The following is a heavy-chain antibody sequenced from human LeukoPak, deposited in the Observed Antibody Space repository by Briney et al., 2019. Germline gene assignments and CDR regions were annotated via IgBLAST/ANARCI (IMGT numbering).Heavy chain of an antibody. V-gene: IGHV1-8*02. J-gene: IGHJ4*02. CDR1: GYTFTGYY. CDR3: ARGELSLFFPDY. CDR2: MNPNSGNT. Sequence: ASVKVSCKASGYTFTGYYMHWVRQAPGQGLEWMGWMNPNSGNTGYAQRFQGRVTMTRNTSISTAYMELSSLRSEDTAVYYCARGELSLFFPDYWGQGTLVTVSS. D-gene: IGHD3-16*02.